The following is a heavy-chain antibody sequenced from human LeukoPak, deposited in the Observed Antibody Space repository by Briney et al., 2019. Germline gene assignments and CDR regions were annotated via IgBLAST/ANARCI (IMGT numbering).Heavy chain of an antibody. J-gene: IGHJ4*02. CDR3: ATSTTWGGIFHY. D-gene: IGHD2-21*01. Sequence: GGSLRLSCAASGFTFSRYGMSWVRQAPGKGLEWVSAISGSGGRTYYADSVKGRFTISRDNSKNTLYLQMNSLRAEDTAVYYCATSTTWGGIFHYWGQGTLVTVSS. V-gene: IGHV3-23*01. CDR1: GFTFSRYG. CDR2: ISGSGGRT.